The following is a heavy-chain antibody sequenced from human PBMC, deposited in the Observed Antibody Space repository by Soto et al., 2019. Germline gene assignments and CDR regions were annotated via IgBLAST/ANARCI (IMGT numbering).Heavy chain of an antibody. CDR3: ARGGIVVGDAPLNGMDV. Sequence: QVQLVQSGAEVKKPGSSVKVSCKASGGTFSSYAISWVRQAPGQGLEWMGGIIPIFGTANYAQKFQGRVTITADESTSTAYLGLSSLRSEDTAVYYCARGGIVVGDAPLNGMDVWGQGTTVTVSS. CDR1: GGTFSSYA. CDR2: IIPIFGTA. V-gene: IGHV1-69*12. D-gene: IGHD1-26*01. J-gene: IGHJ6*02.